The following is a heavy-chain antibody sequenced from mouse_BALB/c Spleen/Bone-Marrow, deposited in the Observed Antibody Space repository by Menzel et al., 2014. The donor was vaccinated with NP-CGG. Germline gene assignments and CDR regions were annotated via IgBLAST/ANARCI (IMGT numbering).Heavy chain of an antibody. CDR1: GYTFTDYA. Sequence: VKLQESGPELVRPGVSVKLSCKGSGYTFTDYAMHWVKQSHAKSLEWIGVISTYSGNTNYNQKFKGKATMTVDKSSSTAYMELARLTSEDSAIYYGARDYGSRIYAMDYWGQGTSGTGSS. CDR3: ARDYGSRIYAMDY. J-gene: IGHJ4*01. D-gene: IGHD1-1*01. CDR2: ISTYSGNT. V-gene: IGHV1-67*01.